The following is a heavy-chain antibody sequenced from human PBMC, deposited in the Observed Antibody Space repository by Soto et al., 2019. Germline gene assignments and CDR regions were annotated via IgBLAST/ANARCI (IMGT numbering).Heavy chain of an antibody. D-gene: IGHD3-22*01. CDR3: AREEITMLVVVMTPGGMDV. CDR2: IIPIFGTA. Sequence: QVQLVQSGAEVKKPGSSVKVSCKASGGTFSSYAISWVRQAPGQGLEWMGGIIPIFGTANYAQKFQGRVTITADESTSTAYMELSSLRSEDTAVYYCAREEITMLVVVMTPGGMDVWGRGTTVTVSS. V-gene: IGHV1-69*01. J-gene: IGHJ6*02. CDR1: GGTFSSYA.